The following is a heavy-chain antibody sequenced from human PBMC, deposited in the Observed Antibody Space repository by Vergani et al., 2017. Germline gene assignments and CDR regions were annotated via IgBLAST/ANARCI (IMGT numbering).Heavy chain of an antibody. CDR2: ISGSGGST. J-gene: IGHJ4*02. Sequence: EVQLVESGGGLVQPGRSLRLSCAASGFTFSSYAMSWVRQAPGKGLEWVSAISGSGGSTYYADSVKGRFTISRDNSKNTLYLQMNSLRAEDTALYYCAKDNLFVSGWYSYFDYWGQGTLVTVSS. V-gene: IGHV3-23*04. CDR3: AKDNLFVSGWYSYFDY. D-gene: IGHD6-19*01. CDR1: GFTFSSYA.